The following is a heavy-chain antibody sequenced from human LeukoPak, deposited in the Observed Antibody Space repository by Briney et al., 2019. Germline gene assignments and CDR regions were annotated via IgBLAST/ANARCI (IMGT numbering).Heavy chain of an antibody. D-gene: IGHD2-2*01. CDR2: IWYDGSNK. V-gene: IGHV3-33*01. Sequence: PGGSLRLSCAASGFTFSSYGMHWVRQAPGKGLEWVAVIWYDGSNKYYADSVKGRFTISRDNSKNTLYLQMNSLRAEDTAVYYCAGDLSSDSTQPLFDYWGQGTLVTVSS. CDR3: AGDLSSDSTQPLFDY. J-gene: IGHJ4*02. CDR1: GFTFSSYG.